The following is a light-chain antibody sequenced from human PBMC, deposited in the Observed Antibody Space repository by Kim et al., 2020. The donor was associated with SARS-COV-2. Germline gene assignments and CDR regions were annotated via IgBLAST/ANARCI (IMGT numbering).Light chain of an antibody. J-gene: IGLJ2*01. CDR1: SSNIGNNF. V-gene: IGLV1-51*01. CDR2: DTD. Sequence: QSVLTQPPSVSAAPGQKVTISCSGTSSNIGNNFVFWYRQVPGTAPKLLIYDTDERPSGIPDRFSGSKSGTSATLGITGLQTGDEADYYCGTWDNSLSAVVFGGGTQLTVL. CDR3: GTWDNSLSAVV.